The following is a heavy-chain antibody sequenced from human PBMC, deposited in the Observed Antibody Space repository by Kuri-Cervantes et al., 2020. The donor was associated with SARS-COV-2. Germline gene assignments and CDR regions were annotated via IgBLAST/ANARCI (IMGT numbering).Heavy chain of an antibody. CDR1: GYTFTYRR. CDR3: AAYCSSTSCYNGGYYMDV. Sequence: ASVKVSCKASGYTFTYRRLHWVRQAPGQALEWMGWINPNSGGTNYAQKFQGRVTMTRDTSISTAYMELSRLRSDDTAVYYCAAYCSSTSCYNGGYYMDVWGKGTTVTVSS. V-gene: IGHV1-2*02. J-gene: IGHJ6*03. D-gene: IGHD2-2*02. CDR2: INPNSGGT.